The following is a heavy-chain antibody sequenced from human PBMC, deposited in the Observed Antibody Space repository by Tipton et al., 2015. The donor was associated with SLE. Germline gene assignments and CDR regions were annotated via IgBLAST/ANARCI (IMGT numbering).Heavy chain of an antibody. J-gene: IGHJ4*02. CDR1: GGSISSYY. CDR3: ASYYYDTSGVFDF. D-gene: IGHD3-22*01. CDR2: IYSSGST. V-gene: IGHV4-59*01. Sequence: TLSLTRTVSGGSISSYYWGWIRQPPGKGLEWIGYIYSSGSTNYNPSLKSRVTISVDTSKNQFSLKLNSVTAADTSLYYCASYYYDTSGVFDFWGQGTLVTVSS.